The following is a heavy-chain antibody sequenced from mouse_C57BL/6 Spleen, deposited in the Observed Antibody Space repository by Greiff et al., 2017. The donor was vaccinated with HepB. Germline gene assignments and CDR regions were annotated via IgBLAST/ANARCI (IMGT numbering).Heavy chain of an antibody. CDR3: TTPDSSGLLFDY. D-gene: IGHD3-2*02. CDR1: GFNIKDDY. J-gene: IGHJ2*01. V-gene: IGHV14-4*01. CDR2: IDPENGDT. Sequence: EVQLQQSGAELVRPGASVKLSCTASGFNIKDDYMHWVKQRPEQGLEWIGWIDPENGDTEYASKFQGKATITADTSSNTASLQLSSLTSEDTAVYDCTTPDSSGLLFDYWGQGTTLTVSS.